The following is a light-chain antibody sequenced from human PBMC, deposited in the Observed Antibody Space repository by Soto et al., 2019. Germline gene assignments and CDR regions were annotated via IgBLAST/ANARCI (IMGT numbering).Light chain of an antibody. CDR3: QQYGSSPLFT. Sequence: EIVLTQSPGTLSLSPGERATLSCRASQSVSSSYLAWYQQKPGQAPRLLIYGASSRATGIPDRFSGSGSGTDLTLKISRLEPEDFAVYYCQQYGSSPLFTFGPGTKVDIK. J-gene: IGKJ3*01. CDR1: QSVSSSY. V-gene: IGKV3-20*01. CDR2: GAS.